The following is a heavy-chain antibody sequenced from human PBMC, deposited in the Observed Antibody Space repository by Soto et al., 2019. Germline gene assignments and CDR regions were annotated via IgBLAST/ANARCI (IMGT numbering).Heavy chain of an antibody. CDR3: GTVFEY. CDR1: GFTISTHW. D-gene: IGHD4-4*01. V-gene: IGHV3-74*01. J-gene: IGHJ4*02. CDR2: VDASGTGT. Sequence: GGSLRLSCAVSGFTISTHWMHWVRQGPGEGLVWVSRVDASGTGTSYAESVRGRFTISRDTAKNTVYLQMDNLRPEDTAVYYCGTVFEYWGQGTPVTVSS.